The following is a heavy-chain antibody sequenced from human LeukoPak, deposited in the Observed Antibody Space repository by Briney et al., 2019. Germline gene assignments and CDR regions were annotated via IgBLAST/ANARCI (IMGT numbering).Heavy chain of an antibody. CDR2: ISVINGGT. CDR1: GYTFTTYS. CDR3: ATATQPRGYFLH. J-gene: IGHJ1*01. D-gene: IGHD2-2*01. Sequence: ASVKVSCKASGYTFTTYSLAWVRQAPGQSLEGMGWISVINGGTNYAQSFQDRVTLTRDTSTNTAYLELRSLRSDDTAIIYCATATQPRGYFLHWGQGTLVTVSS. V-gene: IGHV1-18*01.